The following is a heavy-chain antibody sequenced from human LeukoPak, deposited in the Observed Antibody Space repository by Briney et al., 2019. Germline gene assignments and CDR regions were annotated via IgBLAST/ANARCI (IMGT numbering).Heavy chain of an antibody. Sequence: GRSLRLSCAASGFTFDNYAMHWVRQAPGKGLEWDSGITWNSGSIDYADSVKGRFTISRDNAKNSLYLQMNSLRAEDTAVYYCARSSAREYCVSATCYLIGAFDIWGQGTMVTVSS. CDR3: ARSSAREYCVSATCYLIGAFDI. CDR2: ITWNSGSI. V-gene: IGHV3-9*01. J-gene: IGHJ3*02. CDR1: GFTFDNYA. D-gene: IGHD2-2*01.